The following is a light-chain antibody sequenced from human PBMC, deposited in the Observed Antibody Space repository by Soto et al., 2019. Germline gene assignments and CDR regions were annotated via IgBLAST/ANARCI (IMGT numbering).Light chain of an antibody. CDR3: QAWDSSTVV. V-gene: IGLV3-1*01. CDR1: KLGDKY. J-gene: IGLJ2*01. CDR2: QDT. Sequence: SYELTQPPSVSVSPGQTASITCSGDKLGDKYACWYQQKPGQSPVLVIYQDTKRPSGIPERFFGSNSGNTATLTISGTQAIDVADYYCQAWDSSTVVFGGGTKLTVL.